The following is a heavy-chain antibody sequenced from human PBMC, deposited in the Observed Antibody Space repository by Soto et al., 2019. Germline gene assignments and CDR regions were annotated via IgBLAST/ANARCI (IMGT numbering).Heavy chain of an antibody. J-gene: IGHJ3*01. V-gene: IGHV4-34*01. Sequence: QVQLQQWGAGLLKPSETLSLTCAVFGGSVNSGNYYWSWIRQPRGKGLEWIGEMSHSGGTHFNPSLKSRVTISVDTCMNQFSLKMSTVTAADTALYYCARVERGTATTVVDAFHVWGPGTMVTVSS. CDR3: ARVERGTATTVVDAFHV. D-gene: IGHD1-1*01. CDR1: GGSVNSGNYY. CDR2: MSHSGGT.